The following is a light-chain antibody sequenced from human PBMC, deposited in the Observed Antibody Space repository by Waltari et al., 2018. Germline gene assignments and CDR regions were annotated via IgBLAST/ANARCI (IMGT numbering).Light chain of an antibody. Sequence: EIVLTQSPATLSLSPGERATLSCRASQSFSTYLAWYQQRPGQPPRPRIYDSSSRATGIPARFSGSGSETDFTLTISSLEPEDFAVYYCQQRYKWPLTFGGGSKVEI. V-gene: IGKV3-11*01. CDR1: QSFSTY. CDR3: QQRYKWPLT. CDR2: DSS. J-gene: IGKJ4*01.